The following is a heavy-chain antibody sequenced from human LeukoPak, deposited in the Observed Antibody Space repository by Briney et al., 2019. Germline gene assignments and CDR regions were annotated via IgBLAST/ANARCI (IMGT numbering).Heavy chain of an antibody. CDR3: AKVLYGAHDAFDL. CDR1: GIMFSNYA. J-gene: IGHJ3*01. Sequence: GSLRLSCAASGIMFSNYAMSWVRQAQGRLECVTIIGGSGDNTFYADSVKGRFTISRDNSKNTLYLQMNNLEIEDTALYYCAKVLYGAHDAFDLWGQGTVVSVSS. V-gene: IGHV3-23*01. D-gene: IGHD4-17*01. CDR2: IGGSGDNT.